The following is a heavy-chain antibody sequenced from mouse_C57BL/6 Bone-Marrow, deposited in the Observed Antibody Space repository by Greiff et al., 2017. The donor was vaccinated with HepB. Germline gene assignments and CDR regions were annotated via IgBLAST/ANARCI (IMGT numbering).Heavy chain of an antibody. CDR1: GFNIKDDY. Sequence: EVQLQQSGAELVRPGASVKLSCTASGFNIKDDYMHWVKQRPEQGLEWIGWIDPENGDTEYASKFQGKATITADTSSNTADLQLSSLTSEDTAVYYCTTWGGYAMDYWGQGTSVTVSS. CDR3: TTWGGYAMDY. CDR2: IDPENGDT. V-gene: IGHV14-4*01. J-gene: IGHJ4*01.